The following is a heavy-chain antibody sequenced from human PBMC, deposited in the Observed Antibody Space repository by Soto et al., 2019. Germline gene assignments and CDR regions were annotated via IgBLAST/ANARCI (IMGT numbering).Heavy chain of an antibody. CDR3: ARGKWNYAGEFDY. J-gene: IGHJ4*02. V-gene: IGHV1-69*13. CDR2: IIPIFGTA. CDR1: GGTFSSYA. D-gene: IGHD1-7*01. Sequence: AASVKVSCKASGGTFSSYAISWVRQAPGQGLEWMGGIIPIFGTANYAQKFQGRVTITADESTSTAYMELSSLRSEDTAVYYCARGKWNYAGEFDYWGQGTLVTVSS.